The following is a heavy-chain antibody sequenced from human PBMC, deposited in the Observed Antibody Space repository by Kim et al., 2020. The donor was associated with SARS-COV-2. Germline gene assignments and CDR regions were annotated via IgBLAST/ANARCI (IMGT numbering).Heavy chain of an antibody. V-gene: IGHV3-53*01. Sequence: GGSLRLSCAASGFTVSSKDMSWVRQAPGKGLEWVSVIYSGGSTYYADSVKGRFTISRDNSKNTLYLQVSSLRPEDTAVYYCATFRNRAFDSWGQGTPVP. CDR2: IYSGGST. D-gene: IGHD1-1*01. J-gene: IGHJ4*02. CDR3: ATFRNRAFDS. CDR1: GFTVSSKD.